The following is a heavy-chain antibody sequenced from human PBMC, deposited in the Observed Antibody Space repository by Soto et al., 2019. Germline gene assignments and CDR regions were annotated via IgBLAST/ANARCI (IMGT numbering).Heavy chain of an antibody. CDR2: IYSGGST. Sequence: GGSLRLSCAASGFTVSSNYMSWVRQAPGKGLEWVSVIYSGGSTYYADSVKGRFTISRDNSKNTLYLQMNSLRAEDTAVYYCARAGYCSSTSCPPHYYYYYYMDVWGKGTTVTVSS. CDR3: ARAGYCSSTSCPPHYYYYYYMDV. V-gene: IGHV3-66*01. D-gene: IGHD2-2*01. CDR1: GFTVSSNY. J-gene: IGHJ6*03.